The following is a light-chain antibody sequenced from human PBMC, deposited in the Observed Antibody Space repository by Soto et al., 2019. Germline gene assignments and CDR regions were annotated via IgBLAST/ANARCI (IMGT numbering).Light chain of an antibody. CDR2: RND. Sequence: QPVLTQPPSASGTPGQRVTISCSGSRSNIGTYYVYWYQHLPGTAPKLLISRNDQRPSGVPDRVSGSKSGTSASLAISGLRSEDEADYYCVTWDDSLSAWVFGGGTKVTVL. V-gene: IGLV1-47*01. CDR3: VTWDDSLSAWV. CDR1: RSNIGTYY. J-gene: IGLJ3*02.